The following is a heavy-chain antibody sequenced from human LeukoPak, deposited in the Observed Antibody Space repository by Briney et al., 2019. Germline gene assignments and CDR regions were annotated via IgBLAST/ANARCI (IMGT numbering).Heavy chain of an antibody. CDR2: FYHSVST. D-gene: IGHD2/OR15-2a*01. CDR1: GGSISSYY. Sequence: SETLSLTCSISGGSISSYYWGWIRQPPGKGLEWIGSFYHSVSTYYNPSLKSRVTISVDTSKNQFSLKLSSVTAADTAVYYCAYFPRFWGQGTLVTVSS. J-gene: IGHJ4*02. V-gene: IGHV4-38-2*02. CDR3: AYFPRF.